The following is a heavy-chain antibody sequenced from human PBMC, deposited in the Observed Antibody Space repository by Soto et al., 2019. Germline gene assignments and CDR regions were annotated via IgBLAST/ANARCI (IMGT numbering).Heavy chain of an antibody. Sequence: QVQLRQSGAEGRNPGASVRLSCETSGYNFNQYYINWLRQAPGQGLGWMGIITLRGGTTEYAHKFRGRVTVTGDTSTKTAYMELRSLRSEDTAMYFCARGPEDSDVPRWDYWGQGTLVTVSS. CDR3: ARGPEDSDVPRWDY. D-gene: IGHD1-26*01. V-gene: IGHV1-46*02. J-gene: IGHJ4*02. CDR1: GYNFNQYY. CDR2: ITLRGGTT.